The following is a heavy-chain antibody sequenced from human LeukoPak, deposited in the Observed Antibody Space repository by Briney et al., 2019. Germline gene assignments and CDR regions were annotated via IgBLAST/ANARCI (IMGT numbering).Heavy chain of an antibody. CDR3: VKDNREEDWFDP. J-gene: IGHJ5*02. CDR1: GFTFRKYS. Sequence: PGGSLRLSCSASGFTFRKYSMHWVRQGPGKGLEYVSAISSNGHTYYADSVKGRFTISRDNSKSTLYLQMSSLRPEHTAVYYCVKDNREEDWFDPWGQGTLVTVSS. V-gene: IGHV3-64D*09. CDR2: ISSNGHT. D-gene: IGHD2/OR15-2a*01.